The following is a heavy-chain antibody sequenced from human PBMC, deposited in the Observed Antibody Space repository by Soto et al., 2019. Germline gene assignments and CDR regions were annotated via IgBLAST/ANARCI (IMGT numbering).Heavy chain of an antibody. J-gene: IGHJ4*02. Sequence: GGSLRLSCAASGFTFSSYAMSWVRQAQGKGLEWVSAISGSGGSTYYADSVKGRFAISRDNSKNTLYLQMNSLRAEDTAVYYCAKDRENTLDTAMSLFDYWGQGTLVTVSS. D-gene: IGHD5-18*01. CDR2: ISGSGGST. V-gene: IGHV3-23*01. CDR1: GFTFSSYA. CDR3: AKDRENTLDTAMSLFDY.